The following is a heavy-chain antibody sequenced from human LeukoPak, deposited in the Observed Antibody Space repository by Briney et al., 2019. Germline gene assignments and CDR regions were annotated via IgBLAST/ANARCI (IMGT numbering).Heavy chain of an antibody. CDR2: ISGSGGST. D-gene: IGHD3-22*01. J-gene: IGHJ4*02. Sequence: GGSLRLSCAASGFTFSSYAMSWVRQAPGKGLEWVSAISGSGGSTYYADSVKGRFTISRDNSENTVYLQMNSLRAENTAVYYCAKDVTYYYDSSGYYYYDYWGQGTLVTVSS. V-gene: IGHV3-23*01. CDR3: AKDVTYYYDSSGYYYYDY. CDR1: GFTFSSYA.